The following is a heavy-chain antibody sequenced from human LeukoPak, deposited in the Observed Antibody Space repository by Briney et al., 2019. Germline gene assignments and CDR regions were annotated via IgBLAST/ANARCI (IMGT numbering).Heavy chain of an antibody. Sequence: GGSLRLSCAASGFTFSSYSMNWVRQAPGKGLEWVSSISSSSSYIYYADSVKGRFTISRDNAKNSLYLQMNSLRAEDTAVYYCAREEGGSFDYYYYMDVWGKGTTVTVSS. CDR2: ISSSSSYI. J-gene: IGHJ6*03. CDR1: GFTFSSYS. V-gene: IGHV3-21*01. D-gene: IGHD1-26*01. CDR3: AREEGGSFDYYYYMDV.